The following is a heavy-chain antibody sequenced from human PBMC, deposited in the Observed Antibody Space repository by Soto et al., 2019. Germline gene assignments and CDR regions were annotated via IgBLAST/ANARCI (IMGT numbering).Heavy chain of an antibody. CDR2: ISGSGGST. CDR1: GFTFSSYA. CDR3: AKMNCPPH. V-gene: IGHV3-23*01. J-gene: IGHJ4*02. Sequence: PGGSLRLSCAASGFTFSSYAMSWVRQAPGKGLEWVSAISGSGGSTYYADSVKGRFTISRDNSRNTLYLQMNSLRGEDTAVYFSAKMNCPPHWGQGTLVTVSS. D-gene: IGHD2-15*01.